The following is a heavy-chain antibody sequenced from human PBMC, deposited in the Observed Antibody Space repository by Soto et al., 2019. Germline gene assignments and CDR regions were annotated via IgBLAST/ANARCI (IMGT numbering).Heavy chain of an antibody. D-gene: IGHD5-12*01. J-gene: IGHJ4*02. V-gene: IGHV1-69*01. CDR1: GGTFSSYA. Sequence: QVQLVQSGAEVKKPGSSVKVSCKASGGTFSSYAISWVRQAPGQGLEWMGGSIPIFGTANYAQKFQGRVTITADESTSTAYMELSSLRSEDTAVYYCARVGYSGYDRRYYFDYWGQGTLVTVSS. CDR2: SIPIFGTA. CDR3: ARVGYSGYDRRYYFDY.